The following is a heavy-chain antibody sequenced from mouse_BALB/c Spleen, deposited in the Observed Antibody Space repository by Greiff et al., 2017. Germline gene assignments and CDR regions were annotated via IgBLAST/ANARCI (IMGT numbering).Heavy chain of an antibody. CDR2: IYPGSGST. Sequence: KQPGSELVRPGASVKLSCKASGYTFTSYWMHWVKQRPGQGLEWIGNIYPGSGSTNYDEKFKSKATLTVDTSSSTAYMQLSSLTSEDSAVYYCTSTVDPFAYWGQGTLVTVSA. CDR1: GYTFTSYW. CDR3: TSTVDPFAY. V-gene: IGHV1S22*01. J-gene: IGHJ3*01. D-gene: IGHD1-1*01.